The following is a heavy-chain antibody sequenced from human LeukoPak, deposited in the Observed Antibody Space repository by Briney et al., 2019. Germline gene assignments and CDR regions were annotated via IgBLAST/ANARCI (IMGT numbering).Heavy chain of an antibody. CDR2: ISWNSGSI. CDR3: AKDFGSSWHWYFDL. J-gene: IGHJ2*01. CDR1: GFTFDDYA. Sequence: GGSLRLSCAASGFTFDDYAMPWVRQAPGKGLEWVSGISWNSGSIGYADSVKGRFTISRDNAKNSLYLQMNSLRAEDTALYYCAKDFGSSWHWYFDLWGRGTLVTVSS. V-gene: IGHV3-9*01. D-gene: IGHD6-13*01.